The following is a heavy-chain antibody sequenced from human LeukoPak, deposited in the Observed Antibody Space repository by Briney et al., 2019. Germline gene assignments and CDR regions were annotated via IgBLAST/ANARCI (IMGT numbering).Heavy chain of an antibody. J-gene: IGHJ4*01. CDR1: GYTFTDYS. V-gene: IGHV1-2*02. CDR2: INPNSGGT. D-gene: IGHD4-11*01. Sequence: GASVKVSCKASGYTFTDYSLHWVRQAPGQGLEWMGWINPNSGGTNYAQRFQGRVIMTRDTSITTAYMELSRLRSDDTAVYYCALEVYYSDNSAFDYWGQGTLVTVSS. CDR3: ALEVYYSDNSAFDY.